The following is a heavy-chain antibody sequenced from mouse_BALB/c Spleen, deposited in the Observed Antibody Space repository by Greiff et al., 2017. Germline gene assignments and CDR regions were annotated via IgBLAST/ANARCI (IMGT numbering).Heavy chain of an antibody. V-gene: IGHV1-5*01. J-gene: IGHJ2*01. CDR3: TGGDGYLFDY. CDR1: GYSFTSYW. D-gene: IGHD2-3*01. CDR2: IYPGNSDT. Sequence: EVQLQQSGTVLARPGASVKMSCKASGYSFTSYWMHWVKQRPGQGLEWIGAIYPGNSDTSYNQKFKGKAKLTAVTSASTAYMELSSLTNEDSAVYYCTGGDGYLFDYWGQGTTLTVSS.